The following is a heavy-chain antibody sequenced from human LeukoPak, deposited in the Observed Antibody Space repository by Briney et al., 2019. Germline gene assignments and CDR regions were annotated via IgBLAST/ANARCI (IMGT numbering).Heavy chain of an antibody. CDR2: IKQDGSEK. Sequence: PGGSLRLSCAASGSTFSSYWMNWVRQAPGKGLEWVANIKQDGSEKYYLDSVKGRFTISRDSAKNSLYLQMNSLRAEDTAVYYCVRDLTLYSSGWYDAFDIWGQGTMVTVSS. V-gene: IGHV3-7*01. CDR1: GSTFSSYW. CDR3: VRDLTLYSSGWYDAFDI. D-gene: IGHD6-19*01. J-gene: IGHJ3*02.